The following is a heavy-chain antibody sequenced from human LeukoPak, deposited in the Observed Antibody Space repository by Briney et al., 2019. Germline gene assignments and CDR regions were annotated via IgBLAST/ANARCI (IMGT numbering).Heavy chain of an antibody. V-gene: IGHV4-4*07. J-gene: IGHJ4*02. CDR2: IYSSGGT. D-gene: IGHD1-26*01. CDR3: ASYSGSNVYYGY. Sequence: SETLSLTCTVSGGSISSYYWTWIRQPAGKGLEWIGRIYSSGGTNYNPSLKSRVTMSVDMSKNQFSLKLSSVTAADTAVYYCASYSGSNVYYGYWGPGTQVTVSS. CDR1: GGSISSYY.